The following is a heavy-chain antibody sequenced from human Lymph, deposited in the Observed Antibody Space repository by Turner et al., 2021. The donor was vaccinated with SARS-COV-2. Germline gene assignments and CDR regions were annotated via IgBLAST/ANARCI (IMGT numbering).Heavy chain of an antibody. J-gene: IGHJ4*02. CDR3: AKDPGYCSGGSCYSRTYFDF. CDR2: ISGDGGGT. V-gene: IGHV3-43*02. CDR1: GFTFDDYA. Sequence: EVQLVESGGGVVQPGGSLTLPCPTSGFTFDDYAMHWVRQAPGKGLEWVSLISGDGGGTYYADSVKGRFTISRDNSKNSLSLQMNSLRAEDTALYYCAKDPGYCSGGSCYSRTYFDFWGQGTLVTVSA. D-gene: IGHD2-15*01.